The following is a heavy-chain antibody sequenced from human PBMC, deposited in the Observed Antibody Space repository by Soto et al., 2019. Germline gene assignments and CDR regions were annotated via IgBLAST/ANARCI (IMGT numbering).Heavy chain of an antibody. D-gene: IGHD2-15*01. CDR1: GYTFTSYG. CDR2: ISAYNGNT. J-gene: IGHJ4*02. V-gene: IGHV1-18*01. CDR3: ARDLRYCSGGSCYFFGDY. Sequence: ASVKVSCKASGYTFTSYGISWVRQAPGQGLEWMGWISAYNGNTNYAQKLQGRVTMTTDISTSTAYMELRSLRSDDTAVYYCARDLRYCSGGSCYFFGDYWGQGTLVTVSS.